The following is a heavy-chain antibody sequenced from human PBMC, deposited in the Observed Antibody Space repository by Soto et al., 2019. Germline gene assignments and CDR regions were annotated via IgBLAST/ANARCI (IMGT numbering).Heavy chain of an antibody. Sequence: DVQLVESGGGLIHPGEPRSLSFAALGLPFIGKNTVAWVPQAPGKGLEWVSALYNVDGSFYADSVTGRFTTSSDSSKTTVYLQMNDLRPDDTAVYYCATWHEREHAFDVWGQGTTVTISS. V-gene: IGHV3-53*01. D-gene: IGHD1-1*01. J-gene: IGHJ3*01. CDR2: LYNVDGS. CDR1: GLPFIGKN. CDR3: ATWHEREHAFDV.